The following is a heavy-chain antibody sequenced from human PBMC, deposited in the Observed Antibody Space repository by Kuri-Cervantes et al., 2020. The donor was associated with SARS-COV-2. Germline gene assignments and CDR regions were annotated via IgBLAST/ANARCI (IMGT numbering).Heavy chain of an antibody. CDR1: GFLFSASA. V-gene: IGHV3-30*02. J-gene: IGHJ4*02. CDR3: AKDQHGIVVVVAAIDY. CDR2: IRYDGSNK. Sequence: GESLKISCEVSGFLFSASAIHWVRQGSGKGLEWVAFIRYDGSNKFYADSVKGRFTISRDNSKNTLYLQMNSLRAEDTAVYYCAKDQHGIVVVVAAIDYWGQGTLVTVSS. D-gene: IGHD2-15*01.